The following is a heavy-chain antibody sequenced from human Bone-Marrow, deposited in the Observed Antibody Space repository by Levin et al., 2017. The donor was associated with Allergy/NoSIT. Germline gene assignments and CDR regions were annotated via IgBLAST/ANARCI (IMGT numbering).Heavy chain of an antibody. CDR1: GGSISSGGYS. CDR3: ARSPIVGADYYYGMDV. V-gene: IGHV4-30-2*01. J-gene: IGHJ6*02. Sequence: RSQTLSLTCAVSGGSISSGGYSWSWIRQPPGKGLEWIGYIYHSGSTYYNPSLKSRVTISVDRSKNQFSLKLSSVTAADTAVYYCARSPIVGADYYYGMDVWGQGTTVTVSS. D-gene: IGHD1-26*01. CDR2: IYHSGST.